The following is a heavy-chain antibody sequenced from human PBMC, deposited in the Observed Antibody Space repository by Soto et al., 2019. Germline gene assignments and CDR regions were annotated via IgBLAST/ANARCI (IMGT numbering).Heavy chain of an antibody. J-gene: IGHJ5*02. CDR1: GDSIINSDFY. D-gene: IGHD3-3*02. CDR2: ILYLGSS. V-gene: IGHV4-39*01. CDR3: ARHSLALRKNNWFDP. Sequence: SETLSLTCTVSGDSIINSDFYLGWVRPPPGKGLEWIGSILYLGSSFYNPSLKSRVTMSVDTSKNQFSLRLRSVTAADTALYFCARHSLALRKNNWFDPWGQGIMVTVSS.